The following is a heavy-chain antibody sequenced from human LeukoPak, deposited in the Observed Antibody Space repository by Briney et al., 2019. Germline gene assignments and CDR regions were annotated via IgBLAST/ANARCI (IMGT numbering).Heavy chain of an antibody. CDR3: AREYSDILTGYYLFDS. V-gene: IGHV4-31*03. J-gene: IGHJ4*02. CDR2: IFYSGST. CDR1: GGSINSGVYY. D-gene: IGHD3-9*01. Sequence: SETLSLTCTVSGGSINSGVYYWSWIRQYPGKGLEWIGSIFYSGSTYYNPSLKSRFTISVDTSKNQFSLKLSSVTAADTVVYYCAREYSDILTGYYLFDSWGQGTLVTVSS.